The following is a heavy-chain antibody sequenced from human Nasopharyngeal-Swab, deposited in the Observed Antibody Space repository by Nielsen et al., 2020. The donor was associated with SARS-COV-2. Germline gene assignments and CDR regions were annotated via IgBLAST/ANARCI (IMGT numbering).Heavy chain of an antibody. CDR2: INDYGDRL. D-gene: IGHD5-12*01. CDR3: ASKGVYSGYDPTPPDY. Sequence: GGSLRLSCAASGFTFSLYAMHWVRQAPGKGLEYVSTINDYGDRLYYADSVKGRFTIYRDNSKNTLYLQMNSLRAEDTAVYYCASKGVYSGYDPTPPDYWGQGTLVTVSS. J-gene: IGHJ4*02. V-gene: IGHV3-64*04. CDR1: GFTFSLYA.